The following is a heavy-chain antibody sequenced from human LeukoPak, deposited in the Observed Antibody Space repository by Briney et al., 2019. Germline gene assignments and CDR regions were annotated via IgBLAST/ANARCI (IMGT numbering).Heavy chain of an antibody. J-gene: IGHJ4*02. CDR1: GGSFSGYY. D-gene: IGHD3-10*01. CDR3: ARDGAGSGTYNFDY. V-gene: IGHV4-34*01. CDR2: INHSGST. Sequence: NTSETLSLTCAVYGGSFSGYYWSWIRQPPGKGLEWIGEINHSGSTNYTPSLKSRVSMSVDTFKNQFSLKLSSVTAADTAVYYCARDGAGSGTYNFDYWGQGTLVTVSS.